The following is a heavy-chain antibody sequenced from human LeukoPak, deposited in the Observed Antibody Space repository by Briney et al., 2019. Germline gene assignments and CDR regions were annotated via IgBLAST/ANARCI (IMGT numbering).Heavy chain of an antibody. CDR1: GFTFSSYG. Sequence: GRSLRLSCAASGFTFSSYGMHWVRQAPGKGLVWVSHINSDGSITSYADSVKGRFTISSDNAKNSLYLQMNSLRAEDTAVYYCARGEYYDSSGYYPPGDYWGQGTLVTVSS. V-gene: IGHV3-74*01. J-gene: IGHJ4*02. D-gene: IGHD3-22*01. CDR2: INSDGSIT. CDR3: ARGEYYDSSGYYPPGDY.